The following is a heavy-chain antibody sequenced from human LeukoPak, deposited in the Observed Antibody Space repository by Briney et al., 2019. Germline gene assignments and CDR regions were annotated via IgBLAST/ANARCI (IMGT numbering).Heavy chain of an antibody. Sequence: ASETLSLTCAVYGGSFSGYYWSWIRQPSGKGLEWIGEINHSGSTNYNPSLKSRVTISVDTSKNQFSLKLSSVTAADTAVYYRARGIHVRRYFDYWGQGTLVTVSS. J-gene: IGHJ4*02. CDR3: ARGIHVRRYFDY. V-gene: IGHV4-34*01. CDR1: GGSFSGYY. D-gene: IGHD3-9*01. CDR2: INHSGST.